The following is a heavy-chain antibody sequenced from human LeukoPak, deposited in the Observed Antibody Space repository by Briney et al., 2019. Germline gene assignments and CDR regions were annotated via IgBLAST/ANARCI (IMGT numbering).Heavy chain of an antibody. CDR2: ISAYNGNT. CDR3: ARDTQITIFGVAAPNWFDP. Sequence: ASVTVSCKASGYTFTSYGISWVRQAPGQGLEWMGWISAYNGNTNYAQKLQGRVTMTTDTSTSTAYMELRSLRSDVTAVYYCARDTQITIFGVAAPNWFDPWGQGTLVTVSS. V-gene: IGHV1-18*01. J-gene: IGHJ5*02. D-gene: IGHD3-3*01. CDR1: GYTFTSYG.